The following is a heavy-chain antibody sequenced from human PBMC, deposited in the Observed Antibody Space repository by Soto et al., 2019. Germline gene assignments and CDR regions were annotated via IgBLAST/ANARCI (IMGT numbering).Heavy chain of an antibody. Sequence: VQLQQWGAGLLKPSETLSLTCAVYGSSLAGYDWSWVRQPPGKGLEWVGEITQSGSTNYDPSLNSRVTISMDTSRNQFSLRLSSVTPADTAKYYCARDPHASAFDVWGRGTMVTVSS. CDR3: ARDPHASAFDV. V-gene: IGHV4-34*02. CDR2: ITQSGST. CDR1: GSSLAGYD. J-gene: IGHJ3*01.